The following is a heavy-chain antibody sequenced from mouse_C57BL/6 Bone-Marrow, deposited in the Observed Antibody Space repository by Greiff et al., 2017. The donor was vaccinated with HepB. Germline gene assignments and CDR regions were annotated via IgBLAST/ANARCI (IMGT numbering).Heavy chain of an antibody. D-gene: IGHD2-4*01. CDR2: IYPRSGNT. CDR1: GYTLTSYG. Sequence: QVQLQQSGAELARPGASVKLSCKASGYTLTSYGISWVKQRTGQGLEWIGEIYPRSGNTYYNEKFKGKATLTAAKSSSTAYMELRSLTSEDSAVYFCARRGLRRGGYWGQGTTLTVSS. V-gene: IGHV1-81*01. CDR3: ARRGLRRGGY. J-gene: IGHJ2*01.